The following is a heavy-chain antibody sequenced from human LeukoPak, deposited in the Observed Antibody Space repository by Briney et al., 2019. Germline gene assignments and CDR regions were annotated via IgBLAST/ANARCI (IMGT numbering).Heavy chain of an antibody. D-gene: IGHD3-3*01. CDR1: GGSISSGDYY. CDR3: ARDIRQSITIFGVVPDAFDI. V-gene: IGHV4-30-4*08. Sequence: PSQTLSLTCTVSGGSISSGDYYWSWIRQPPGKGLEWIGYIYYSGSSYYNPSLKSRVTISVDTSKNQFSLKLSSVTAADTAVYYCARDIRQSITIFGVVPDAFDIWGQGTMVTVSS. J-gene: IGHJ3*02. CDR2: IYYSGSS.